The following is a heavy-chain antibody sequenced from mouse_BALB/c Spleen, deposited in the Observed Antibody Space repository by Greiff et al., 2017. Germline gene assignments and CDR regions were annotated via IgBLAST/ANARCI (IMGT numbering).Heavy chain of an antibody. CDR1: GYSITSDYA. D-gene: IGHD1-1*01. Sequence: EVQLQQSGPGLVKPSQSLSLTCTVTGYSITSDYAWNWIRQFPGNKLEWMGYISYSGSTSYNPSLKSRISITRDTSKNQFFLQLNSVTTEDTATYYCARCGSSYGYYAMDYWGQGTSVTVSS. V-gene: IGHV3-2*02. CDR3: ARCGSSYGYYAMDY. J-gene: IGHJ4*01. CDR2: ISYSGST.